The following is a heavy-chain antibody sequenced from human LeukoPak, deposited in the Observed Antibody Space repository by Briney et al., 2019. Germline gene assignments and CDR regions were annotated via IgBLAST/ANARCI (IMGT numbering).Heavy chain of an antibody. Sequence: ASVKVSCKASGYTFTHYYMHWVRQAPGQGLEWMGWINPNSGGTNYAQKFQGRVTMTRDTSISTAYMELSRLRSDDTAVYYCATVHHRYYDFWSGYYTTNYWGQGTLVTVSS. J-gene: IGHJ4*02. V-gene: IGHV1-2*02. CDR2: INPNSGGT. CDR1: GYTFTHYY. CDR3: ATVHHRYYDFWSGYYTTNY. D-gene: IGHD3-3*01.